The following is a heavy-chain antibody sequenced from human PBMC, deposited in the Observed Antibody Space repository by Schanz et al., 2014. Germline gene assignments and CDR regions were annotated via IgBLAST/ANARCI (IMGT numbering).Heavy chain of an antibody. CDR2: IKSKVDGGTT. D-gene: IGHD4-17*01. CDR3: STDLTAVDYDAIGL. Sequence: VHLVESGGGVVQPGRSLRLSCAASGFTFSASAMHWVRQAPGKGLEWVGRIKSKVDGGTTDNAAPVQGRFTISRDDSKNTLHLQMNSLKTEDTAVYYCSTDLTAVDYDAIGLWGQGTMVTVSS. J-gene: IGHJ3*01. V-gene: IGHV3-15*01. CDR1: GFTFSASA.